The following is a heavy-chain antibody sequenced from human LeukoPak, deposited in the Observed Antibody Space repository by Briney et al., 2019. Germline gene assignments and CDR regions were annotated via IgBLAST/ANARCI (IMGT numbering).Heavy chain of an antibody. V-gene: IGHV3-30*14. CDR3: AREKFDS. CDR1: GFAFRNFA. Sequence: GGSLRLSCAASGFAFRNFAMHWVRQAPGKGLRWVAVVSYEGTIKYYSDSAKGRFTISRDNSNSLISLQMDNLTTEDTAVYYCAREKFDSWGQGTLVIVSP. J-gene: IGHJ5*01. CDR2: VSYEGTIK.